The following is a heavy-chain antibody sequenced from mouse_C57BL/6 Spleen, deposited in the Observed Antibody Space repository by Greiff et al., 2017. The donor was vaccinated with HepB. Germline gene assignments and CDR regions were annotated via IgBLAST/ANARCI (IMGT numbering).Heavy chain of an antibody. CDR2: IYPGDGDT. CDR3: ARSELTGTGYFDV. Sequence: QVQLQQSGAELVKPGASVKISCKASGYAFSSYWMNWVKQRPGKGLEWIGQIYPGDGDTNYNGKFKGKATLTADKSSSKAYMQLSSLTSEDTAVYFSARSELTGTGYFDVWGTGTTVTVSS. CDR1: GYAFSSYW. J-gene: IGHJ1*03. V-gene: IGHV1-80*01. D-gene: IGHD4-1*01.